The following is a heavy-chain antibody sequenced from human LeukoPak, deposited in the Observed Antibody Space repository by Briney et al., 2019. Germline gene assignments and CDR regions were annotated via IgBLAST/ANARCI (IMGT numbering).Heavy chain of an antibody. Sequence: GGSLRLSCSASGFSFSNYAMHWVRQAPGKGLEYVSATSSNGGSTYYADSVKGRFTISRDNSKNTLYLQVSSLRAEDTAVYYCVKDIHYYGSGNYYNGYFDYWGQGTLVTVSS. CDR1: GFSFSNYA. CDR3: VKDIHYYGSGNYYNGYFDY. CDR2: TSSNGGST. D-gene: IGHD3-10*01. V-gene: IGHV3-64D*09. J-gene: IGHJ4*02.